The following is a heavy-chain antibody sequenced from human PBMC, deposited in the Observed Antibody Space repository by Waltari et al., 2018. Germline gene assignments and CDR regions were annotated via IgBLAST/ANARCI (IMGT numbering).Heavy chain of an antibody. J-gene: IGHJ4*02. D-gene: IGHD4-17*01. V-gene: IGHV1-18*01. Sequence: QVQLLQSGAEVKKPGASVQVSCKASGYTFTSYGISWVRQSPGQGLEWRGWMSAYNGNTNYAQKLKGRVTMTTDTSTSTAYMELRSLRSDDTAVYYCARDQGPGSTVTQRAGYWGQGTLVTVSS. CDR2: MSAYNGNT. CDR3: ARDQGPGSTVTQRAGY. CDR1: GYTFTSYG.